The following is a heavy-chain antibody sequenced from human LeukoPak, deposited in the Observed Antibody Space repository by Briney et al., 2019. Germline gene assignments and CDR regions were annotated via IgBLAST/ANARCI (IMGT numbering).Heavy chain of an antibody. D-gene: IGHD4-23*01. J-gene: IGHJ4*02. V-gene: IGHV4-59*01. CDR2: IYYSGRT. Sequence: PSETLSLTCTVFGGSISTNYWSWIRQPPGKGLEWIGYIYYSGRTNYNPSLKSRVTISIDTSKNQFSLKLSSVTAADTAVYYCASGGNSLYFDYWGQGTLVTVSS. CDR1: GGSISTNY. CDR3: ASGGNSLYFDY.